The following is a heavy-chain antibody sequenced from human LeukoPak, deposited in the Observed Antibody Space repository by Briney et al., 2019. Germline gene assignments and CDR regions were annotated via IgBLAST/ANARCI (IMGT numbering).Heavy chain of an antibody. J-gene: IGHJ4*02. V-gene: IGHV4-31*03. D-gene: IGHD3-10*01. CDR1: GGSISSGGYY. CDR3: ARITALWFGPVDYFDY. CDR2: IYYSGST. Sequence: PSETLSLTCTVSGGSISSGGYYWSWIRQHPGKGLEWIGYIYYSGSTYYNPSLKSRVTISVDTSKNQFSLKLSSVTAADTAVYYCARITALWFGPVDYFDYWGQGTLVTVSS.